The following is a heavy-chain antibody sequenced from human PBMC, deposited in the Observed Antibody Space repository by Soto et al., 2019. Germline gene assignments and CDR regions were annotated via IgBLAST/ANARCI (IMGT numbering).Heavy chain of an antibody. D-gene: IGHD6-19*01. Sequence: GGSLRLSCAASGFTFSTHAMHWVRQAPGKGLEWVAVLSYDGGSKYDTDSVKGRFTFSRDNSKNTLYLQMNSLRPEDTAVYYCAKDRMGSGWYLDYWGQGTLVTVSS. CDR3: AKDRMGSGWYLDY. J-gene: IGHJ4*02. CDR2: LSYDGGSK. V-gene: IGHV3-30-3*01. CDR1: GFTFSTHA.